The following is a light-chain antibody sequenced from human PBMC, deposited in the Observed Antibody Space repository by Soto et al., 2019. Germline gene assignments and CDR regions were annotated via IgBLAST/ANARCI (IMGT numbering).Light chain of an antibody. CDR2: DAV. V-gene: IGKV3-20*01. CDR3: HQYGSSLGT. J-gene: IGKJ2*01. Sequence: EIVMTQSPATLSVSPGERATLSCRASQSVSSNLAWYQQKPGQAPRLLIYDAVRRATGIPDRFSASGSGTDFTLTISRLEPEDFAVYYCHQYGSSLGTFGQGTKVDIK. CDR1: QSVSSN.